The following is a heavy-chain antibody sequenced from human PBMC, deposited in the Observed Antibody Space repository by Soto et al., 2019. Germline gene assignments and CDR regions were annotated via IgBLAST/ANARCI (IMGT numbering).Heavy chain of an antibody. D-gene: IGHD3-16*01. V-gene: IGHV1-18*01. CDR1: GYTFTSYG. CDR3: SRDWFGVDY. Sequence: QVQLVQSGAEVKKPGASVKVSCKDSGYTFTSYGIIWVRQAPGQGLEWMGWINAYNGNTNYAQNFQGRVTMTTDTFTSTAYMELRSLRSDDTAVYYCSRDWFGVDYWGQGTLVTVSS. J-gene: IGHJ4*02. CDR2: INAYNGNT.